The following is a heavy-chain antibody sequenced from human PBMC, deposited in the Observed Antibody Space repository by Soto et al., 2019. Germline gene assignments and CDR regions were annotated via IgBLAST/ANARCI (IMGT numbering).Heavy chain of an antibody. Sequence: QLQLQESGPGLVKPSETLSLTCTVSGGSISSSSYYWGWIRQPPGKGLEWIGSIYYSGSTYYNPSLKSRVTISVDTSKNQFSLKLSSVTAADTAVYYCARRPVVGKMPAPYDYWGQGTLVTVSS. J-gene: IGHJ4*02. D-gene: IGHD1-26*01. CDR3: ARRPVVGKMPAPYDY. CDR1: GGSISSSSYY. V-gene: IGHV4-39*01. CDR2: IYYSGST.